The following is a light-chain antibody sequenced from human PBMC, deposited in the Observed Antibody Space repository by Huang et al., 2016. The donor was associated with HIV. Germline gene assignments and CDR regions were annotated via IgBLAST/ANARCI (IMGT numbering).Light chain of an antibody. J-gene: IGKJ3*01. V-gene: IGKV2-28*01. CDR2: LGS. Sequence: DIVMTQSPLSLPVTPGEPASISFRSSQSLLQSNGYKYLDWYLQKPGQSPQVLIFLGSNRASGVPDRCSGSGSGTIFTLKISRVEAEDVGVYYCIQSLQTPFTFGPGTKVDIK. CDR1: QSLLQSNGYKY. CDR3: IQSLQTPFT.